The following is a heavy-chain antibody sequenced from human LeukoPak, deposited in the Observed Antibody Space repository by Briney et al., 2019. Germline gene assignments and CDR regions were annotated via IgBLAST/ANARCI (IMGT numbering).Heavy chain of an antibody. CDR2: ISGSGGST. J-gene: IGHJ5*02. CDR1: GFTFSSYG. V-gene: IGHV3-23*01. CDR3: AREITVRGSIGFDP. D-gene: IGHD3-10*01. Sequence: GGSLRLSCAASGFTFSSYGMSWVRQAPGKGLEWVSGISGSGGSTYYADSVKGRLTISRDNSKNTLYLQMNSLRAEDTAVYYCAREITVRGSIGFDPWGQGTLVTVSS.